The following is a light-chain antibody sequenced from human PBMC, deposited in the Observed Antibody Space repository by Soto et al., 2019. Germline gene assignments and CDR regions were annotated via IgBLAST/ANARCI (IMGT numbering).Light chain of an antibody. CDR1: QSVSSY. J-gene: IGKJ5*01. Sequence: EIVLKQSPAPPSFSPGERATLSCRASQSVSSYLAWYQQKPGQDPRLLIYDESNRATGIPARFSGSGSGTDFTLTISSLEPEDFAVYYCQQRSNLITFGQGTRLEIK. CDR2: DES. CDR3: QQRSNLIT. V-gene: IGKV3-11*01.